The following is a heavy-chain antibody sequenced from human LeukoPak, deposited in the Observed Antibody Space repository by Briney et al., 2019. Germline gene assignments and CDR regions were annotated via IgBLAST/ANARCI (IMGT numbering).Heavy chain of an antibody. J-gene: IGHJ6*02. Sequence: PGGSLRLSCAASGFTFSSFGMNWVRQAPGKGLEWVSYISDSSTLTYYADSVKGRFTISRDNAKNSLSLQLNSLRDEDTALYYCARGPLNTFGVDAWGHGTTVTVSS. CDR2: ISDSSTLT. CDR1: GFTFSSFG. V-gene: IGHV3-48*02. D-gene: IGHD1/OR15-1a*01. CDR3: ARGPLNTFGVDA.